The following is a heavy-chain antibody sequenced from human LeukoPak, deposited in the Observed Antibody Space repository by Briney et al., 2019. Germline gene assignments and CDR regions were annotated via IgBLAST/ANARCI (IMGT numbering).Heavy chain of an antibody. J-gene: IGHJ4*02. CDR1: GFTLSRDA. CDR2: INGIGTST. V-gene: IGHV3-23*01. CDR3: AKAIYYYDSSGPHY. D-gene: IGHD3-22*01. Sequence: GGSLRLSCAGSGFTLSRDAMSWVRQPPGKGLEWVSGINGIGTSTYYAESVKGRFTISRDNSKNTLYLQMNSLRAEDTAVYYCAKAIYYYDSSGPHYWGQGTLVTVSS.